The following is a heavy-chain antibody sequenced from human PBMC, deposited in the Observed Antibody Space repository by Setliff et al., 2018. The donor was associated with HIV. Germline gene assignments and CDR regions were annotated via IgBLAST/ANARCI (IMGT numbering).Heavy chain of an antibody. V-gene: IGHV4-59*12. CDR1: GGSISSYY. CDR3: ARSKKRGDYYYYYYYMDV. CDR2: IYQSGST. Sequence: SETLSLTCTVSGGSISSYYWSWIRQPPGKGLEWPGSIYQSGSTSYNPSLSSRLTISVDTSKNQVSLRLSSVTAADTAVYYCARSKKRGDYYYYYYYMDVWGKGTTVTVSS. D-gene: IGHD3-16*01. J-gene: IGHJ6*03.